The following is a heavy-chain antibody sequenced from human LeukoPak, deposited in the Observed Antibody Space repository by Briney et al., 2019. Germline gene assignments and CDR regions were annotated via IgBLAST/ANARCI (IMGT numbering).Heavy chain of an antibody. CDR1: GGSISTYY. Sequence: PSETLPLTCTVSGGSISTYYWSWIRQPPGKGLEWIGHIYYSGSTSYNPSLKSRVTILVDTSKNQFSLKLNSVTAADTAVYYCARQAGYFDYWGQGTLVTVSS. D-gene: IGHD6-13*01. J-gene: IGHJ4*02. CDR2: IYYSGST. V-gene: IGHV4-59*01. CDR3: ARQAGYFDY.